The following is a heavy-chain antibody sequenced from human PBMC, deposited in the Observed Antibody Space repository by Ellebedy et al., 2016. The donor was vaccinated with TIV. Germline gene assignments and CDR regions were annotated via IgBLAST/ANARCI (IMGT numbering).Heavy chain of an antibody. CDR1: GFTFSDYY. Sequence: GGSLRLSCAASGFTFSDYYMSWVRQAPGKGLEWVANIKQDESEKYYVDSVKGRFTISRDNAKNSLYLQMNSLRAEDTAVYYCASEGYRSRWYDIYFDYWGQGTLVTVSS. D-gene: IGHD6-13*01. CDR3: ASEGYRSRWYDIYFDY. CDR2: IKQDESEK. J-gene: IGHJ4*02. V-gene: IGHV3-7*03.